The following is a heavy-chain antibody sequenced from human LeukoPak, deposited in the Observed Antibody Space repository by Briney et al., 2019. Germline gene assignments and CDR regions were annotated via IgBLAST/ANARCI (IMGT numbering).Heavy chain of an antibody. D-gene: IGHD5-18*01. CDR2: IIPIFGTA. CDR1: GGTFSSYA. Sequence: VASVKVSRKASGGTFSSYAISWVRQAPGQGLEWMGRIIPIFGTANYAQKFQGRVTITTDESTSTAYMELSSLRSEDTAVYYCARDPDLTRGYSYGPSLDYWGQGTLVTVSS. J-gene: IGHJ4*02. CDR3: ARDPDLTRGYSYGPSLDY. V-gene: IGHV1-69*05.